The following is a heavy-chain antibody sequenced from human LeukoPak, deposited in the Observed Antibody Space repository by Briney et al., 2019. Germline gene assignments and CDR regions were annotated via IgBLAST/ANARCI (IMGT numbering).Heavy chain of an antibody. D-gene: IGHD1-26*01. Sequence: PGGSLRLSCAASGFTFSSYSMNWVRQAPGKGLEWVSSISSSSSYIYYADSVRGRFTISGDNAKNSLYLQMNSLRAEDTAVYYCARDQGIVGAMYYFDYWGQGTLVTVSS. J-gene: IGHJ4*02. CDR2: ISSSSSYI. V-gene: IGHV3-21*01. CDR1: GFTFSSYS. CDR3: ARDQGIVGAMYYFDY.